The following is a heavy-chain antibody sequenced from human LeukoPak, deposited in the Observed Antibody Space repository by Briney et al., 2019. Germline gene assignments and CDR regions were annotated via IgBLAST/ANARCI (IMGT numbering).Heavy chain of an antibody. D-gene: IGHD2-15*01. CDR2: INHSGST. CDR1: GGSFSGYY. CDR3: ASEVVAATLDY. V-gene: IGHV4-34*01. J-gene: IGHJ4*02. Sequence: SETLSLTCAVYGGSFSGYYWSWIRQPPGKGLEWIGEINHSGSTNYNPSLTSRVTISVDTSKNKFSLKLSSVTAADTAVYYCASEVVAATLDYWGQGTLVTVSS.